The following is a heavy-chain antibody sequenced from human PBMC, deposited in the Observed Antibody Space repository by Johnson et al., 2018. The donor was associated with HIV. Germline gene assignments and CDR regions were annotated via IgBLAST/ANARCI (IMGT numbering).Heavy chain of an antibody. D-gene: IGHD4-11*01. J-gene: IGHJ3*02. Sequence: VQLVESGGGVVRPGGSQRLSCAASGFIFDDYGMSWVRQAPGKGLEWVSSINWNGGSTGYGDSVKGRFTISRDNAKNSLYLQMNSLRAEDTAVYYCARVYSNYEGAAASYPFDIWGQGTMVTVSS. CDR2: INWNGGST. V-gene: IGHV3-20*04. CDR1: GFIFDDYG. CDR3: ARVYSNYEGAAASYPFDI.